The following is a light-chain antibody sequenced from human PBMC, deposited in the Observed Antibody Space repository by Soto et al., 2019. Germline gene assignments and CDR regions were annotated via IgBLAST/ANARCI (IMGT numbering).Light chain of an antibody. CDR1: QSVSTN. Sequence: EIVMTQSPATLSVSPGERATLSCRASQSVSTNLAWYQQKPGQPPRLLIYFASTRATAVPARFTAGGSGTDFTLTISRLEPEDFAVYYCQQYGSSPPLTFGGGTRLEIK. J-gene: IGKJ5*01. CDR3: QQYGSSPPLT. CDR2: FAS. V-gene: IGKV3-15*01.